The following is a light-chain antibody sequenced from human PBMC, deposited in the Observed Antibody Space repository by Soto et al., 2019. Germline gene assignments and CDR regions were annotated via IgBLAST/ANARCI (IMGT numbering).Light chain of an antibody. CDR3: YSYAGRNVWV. CDR2: GVT. CDR1: GGDIGAYNF. J-gene: IGLJ3*02. V-gene: IGLV2-8*01. Sequence: QSALAQPPSASGSPGQSVTISCTGSGGDIGAYNFVSWYQQHPGKAPKLMIFGVTERPSGVPDRFSGSKSGNTASLTVSGLQADDEAIYYCYSYAGRNVWV.